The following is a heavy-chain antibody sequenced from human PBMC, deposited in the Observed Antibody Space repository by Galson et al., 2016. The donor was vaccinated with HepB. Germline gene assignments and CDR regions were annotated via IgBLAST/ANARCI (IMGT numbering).Heavy chain of an antibody. CDR2: TYYRSKWYY. J-gene: IGHJ4*02. D-gene: IGHD6-6*01. CDR1: WDSVSSNSGV. Sequence: CAISWDSVSSNSGVWNWIRQSPSRGLEWLGRTYYRSKWYYDYAASVKSRVSINPDTSKNQFSLQLNSVTPEDTAVYYCARDARGSSYFDYWGQGTLVTVSS. CDR3: ARDARGSSYFDY. V-gene: IGHV6-1*01.